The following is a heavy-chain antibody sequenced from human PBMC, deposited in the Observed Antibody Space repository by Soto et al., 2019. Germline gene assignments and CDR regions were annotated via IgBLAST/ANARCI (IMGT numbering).Heavy chain of an antibody. Sequence: PSETKSLRYTVACGTISSYYGRWIRQPTGKGLEWIGYIYYSGSTNYNPSLKSRVTISVDTSKNQFSLKLSSVTAADTAVYYCSSQARGYFCGGSWYFDYWGHRSLVTVSS. CDR3: SSQARGYFCGGSWYFDY. J-gene: IGHJ4*01. CDR2: IYYSGST. CDR1: CGTISSYY. V-gene: IGHV4-59*08. D-gene: IGHD2-15*01.